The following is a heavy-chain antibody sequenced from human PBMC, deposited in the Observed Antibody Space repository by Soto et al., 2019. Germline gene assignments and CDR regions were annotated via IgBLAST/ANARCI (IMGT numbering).Heavy chain of an antibody. CDR2: IIPIFGTA. J-gene: IGHJ6*02. V-gene: IGHV1-69*01. CDR3: ASPYSSSSSHYYGMDV. CDR1: GGTFSSYA. Sequence: QVQLVQSGAEVKKPGSSVKVSCKASGGTFSSYAISWVRQAPGQGLEWMGGIIPIFGTANYAQKFQGRVTITAEESTSTAYMELSSLRSEDTAVYYCASPYSSSSSHYYGMDVWGQGTTVTVSS. D-gene: IGHD6-6*01.